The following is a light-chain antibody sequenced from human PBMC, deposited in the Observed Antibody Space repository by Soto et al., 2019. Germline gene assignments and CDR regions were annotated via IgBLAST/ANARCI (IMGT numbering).Light chain of an antibody. CDR3: SSYAGSNNLWV. V-gene: IGLV2-8*01. CDR1: SSDVGAYNF. CDR2: EVS. Sequence: QSALTQPASVSGSPGQSITISCTGTSSDVGAYNFVSWYQHHPGKAPKLMIYEVSKRPSGVPDRFSGSKSGNTASLTVSGLQAEDEADYYCSSYAGSNNLWVFGGGTKLTVL. J-gene: IGLJ3*02.